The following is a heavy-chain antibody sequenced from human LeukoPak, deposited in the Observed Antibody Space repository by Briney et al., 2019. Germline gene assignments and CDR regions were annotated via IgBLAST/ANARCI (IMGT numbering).Heavy chain of an antibody. J-gene: IGHJ4*02. CDR2: IKQDGSEK. CDR3: ARDLRGSRLLWFGELSTFDY. D-gene: IGHD3-10*01. Sequence: GGSLRLSCAASGFTFSSYWMSWVRQAPGKGLEWVAHIKQDGSEKYYVDSVKGRFTISRDNAKNSLYLQMNSLRAEDTAVYYCARDLRGSRLLWFGELSTFDYWGQGTLVTVSS. CDR1: GFTFSSYW. V-gene: IGHV3-7*01.